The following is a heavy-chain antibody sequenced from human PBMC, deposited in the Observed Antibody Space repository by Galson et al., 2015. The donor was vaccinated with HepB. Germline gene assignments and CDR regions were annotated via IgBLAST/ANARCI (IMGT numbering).Heavy chain of an antibody. CDR2: IRYDGSNK. Sequence: SLRLSCAASGFTFSSYGMHWVRQAPGKGLEWVAFIRYDGSNKYYADSVKGRFTISRDNSKNTLYLQMNSLRAEDTAVYYCAKDRTDYGGNFYFDYWGQGTLVTVSS. CDR3: AKDRTDYGGNFYFDY. V-gene: IGHV3-30*02. J-gene: IGHJ4*02. CDR1: GFTFSSYG. D-gene: IGHD4-23*01.